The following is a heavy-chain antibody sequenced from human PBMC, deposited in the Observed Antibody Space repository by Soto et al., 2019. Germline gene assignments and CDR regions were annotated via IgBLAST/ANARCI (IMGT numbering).Heavy chain of an antibody. Sequence: PSETLSLTCSVSSGSMNSGGYYWSWIRQHPGKGLEWIGYIYNNGDTYYNPSLKSRVTISLDTSKNQFSLNVTSVTAADTAVYYCARRGGSSSGYYYYAMDVWGQGTTVTVPS. CDR3: ARRGGSSSGYYYYAMDV. CDR2: IYNNGDT. D-gene: IGHD6-6*01. J-gene: IGHJ6*02. CDR1: SGSMNSGGYY. V-gene: IGHV4-31*03.